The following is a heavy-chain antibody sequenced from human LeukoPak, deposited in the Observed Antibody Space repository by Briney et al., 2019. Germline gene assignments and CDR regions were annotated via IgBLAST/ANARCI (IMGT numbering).Heavy chain of an antibody. Sequence: SETLSLTCTVSGGSISSYYWSWIRQPAGKGLEWIGRIYSSGSTNYNPSLKSRVTMSVDASKNQFSLKLSSVTAADTAVYYCARGIVVVVADHYFDYWGQGTLVTVSS. CDR3: ARGIVVVVADHYFDY. CDR1: GGSISSYY. J-gene: IGHJ4*02. D-gene: IGHD2-15*01. CDR2: IYSSGST. V-gene: IGHV4-4*07.